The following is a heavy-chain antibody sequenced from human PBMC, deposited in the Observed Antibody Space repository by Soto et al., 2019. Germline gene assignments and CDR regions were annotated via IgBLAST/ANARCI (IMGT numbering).Heavy chain of an antibody. CDR1: GDSVTSGSYF. CDR2: VYSSGGN. D-gene: IGHD1-7*01. V-gene: IGHV4-61*01. Sequence: SETLSLTCTVSGDSVTSGSYFWTRIRQPPGKRLEWIGYVYSSGGNNYNPSLKSRVTISLDTSKNQFSLTLTSVTAADPAVYYCARKLFKNWNYVGFDYWGQGTLVTVSS. J-gene: IGHJ4*02. CDR3: ARKLFKNWNYVGFDY.